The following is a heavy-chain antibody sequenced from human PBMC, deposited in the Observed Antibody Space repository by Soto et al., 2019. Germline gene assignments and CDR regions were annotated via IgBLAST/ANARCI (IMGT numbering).Heavy chain of an antibody. Sequence: ASVKVSCKASGYTFTSYYMHWVRQAPGQGLEWMGIINPSGGSTSYAQKFQGRVTMTRDMSTSTVYMELSSLRSEDTAVYYCARDLPDYDILTGYYPGFDYWGQGTLVTVSS. CDR3: ARDLPDYDILTGYYPGFDY. CDR2: INPSGGST. J-gene: IGHJ4*02. CDR1: GYTFTSYY. V-gene: IGHV1-46*03. D-gene: IGHD3-9*01.